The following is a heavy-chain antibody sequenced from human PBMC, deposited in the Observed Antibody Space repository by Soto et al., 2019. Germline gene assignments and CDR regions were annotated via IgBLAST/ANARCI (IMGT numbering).Heavy chain of an antibody. Sequence: SETQSLTCTVSGGSISSYYWSWIRQPPGKGLEWIGYIYYSGSANYNPSLKSRVTISVDTSKNQFSLKLSSVTAADTAVYYCARGGIVVVPAFDAFDIWGQGTMVTVS. CDR2: IYYSGSA. J-gene: IGHJ3*02. CDR3: ARGGIVVVPAFDAFDI. D-gene: IGHD2-2*01. CDR1: GGSISSYY. V-gene: IGHV4-59*01.